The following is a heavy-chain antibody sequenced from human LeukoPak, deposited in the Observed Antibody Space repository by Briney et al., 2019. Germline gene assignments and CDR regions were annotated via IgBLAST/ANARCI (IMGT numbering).Heavy chain of an antibody. CDR3: ARDLRVVITPALGVYNWFDP. V-gene: IGHV1-69*13. Sequence: VASVKVSCKASGGTFSSYAISRVRQAPGQGLEWMGGIIPIFGTANYAQKFQGRVTITADESTSTAYMELSSLRSEDTAVYYCARDLRVVITPALGVYNWFDPWGQGTLVTVSS. J-gene: IGHJ5*02. D-gene: IGHD3-22*01. CDR2: IIPIFGTA. CDR1: GGTFSSYA.